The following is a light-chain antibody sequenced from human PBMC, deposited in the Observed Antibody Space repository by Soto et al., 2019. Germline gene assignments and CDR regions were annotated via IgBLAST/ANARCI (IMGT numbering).Light chain of an antibody. J-gene: IGKJ4*01. Sequence: EIVLTQSPPTLALSPGERATLSCRASQSLSRYLAWYQQKPGQAPRLLIYGASNRAPGIPAGFSGSGSGTDFTLTISSLEPEDFAVYYCQQRVNWPPFTFGGGTKVDNK. CDR2: GAS. CDR1: QSLSRY. V-gene: IGKV3-11*01. CDR3: QQRVNWPPFT.